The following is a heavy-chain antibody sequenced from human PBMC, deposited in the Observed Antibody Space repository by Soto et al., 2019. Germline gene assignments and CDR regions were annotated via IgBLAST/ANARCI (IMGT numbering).Heavy chain of an antibody. J-gene: IGHJ6*02. CDR2: IYPGDSDT. Sequence: RESQKISCKGSGYRFTSYWIGWVRQKTGKGLEWMGIIYPGDSDTRYSPSFQGQVTISADKSISTAYLQWSSLKASDTAMYYCARHAPADDFWSGYYRYYYYGMDVWGQGTTVTSP. CDR1: GYRFTSYW. V-gene: IGHV5-51*01. D-gene: IGHD3-3*01. CDR3: ARHAPADDFWSGYYRYYYYGMDV.